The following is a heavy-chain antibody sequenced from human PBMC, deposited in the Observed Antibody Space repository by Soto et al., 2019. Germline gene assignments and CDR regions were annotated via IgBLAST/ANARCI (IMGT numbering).Heavy chain of an antibody. Sequence: VGSLRLSGAASGFTFSIFWMTWVRQAPGKGLEWVANIKQDGSEKYYVDSVKGRFTIARDIAKNSLYLQMDSLRDEDSAVYYCATWAIAVGGAGFWGQGTLVTVSS. CDR1: GFTFSIFW. CDR3: ATWAIAVGGAGF. D-gene: IGHD2-21*01. CDR2: IKQDGSEK. V-gene: IGHV3-7*01. J-gene: IGHJ4*02.